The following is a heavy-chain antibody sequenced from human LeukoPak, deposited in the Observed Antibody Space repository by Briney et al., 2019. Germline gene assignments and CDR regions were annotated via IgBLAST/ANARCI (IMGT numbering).Heavy chain of an antibody. D-gene: IGHD3-22*01. CDR2: IYHSGST. V-gene: IGHV4-30-2*01. J-gene: IGHJ3*02. CDR3: ATDSSGYLGAFDI. Sequence: SETLSLTCAVSGGSISSGGYSWSWLRQPPGKGLEWIGYIYHSGSTYYNPSLKSRVTISVDRSKNQFSLKLSSVTAADTAVYYCATDSSGYLGAFDIWGQGTMVTVSS. CDR1: GGSISSGGYS.